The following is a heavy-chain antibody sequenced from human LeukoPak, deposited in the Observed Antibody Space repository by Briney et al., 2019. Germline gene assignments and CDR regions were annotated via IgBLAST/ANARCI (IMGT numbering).Heavy chain of an antibody. CDR1: GYTLTTYT. Sequence: TSVKVSCKSSGYTLTTYTINWVRHPPGQGLELMGWINTNTGNPTYAQGFTGRFVFSLDTSVSTTYLQISSLKDEDTAVYWCARDQWELRYAFDIWGQGTMVTVSS. CDR2: INTNTGNP. J-gene: IGHJ3*02. V-gene: IGHV7-4-1*02. D-gene: IGHD1-26*01. CDR3: ARDQWELRYAFDI.